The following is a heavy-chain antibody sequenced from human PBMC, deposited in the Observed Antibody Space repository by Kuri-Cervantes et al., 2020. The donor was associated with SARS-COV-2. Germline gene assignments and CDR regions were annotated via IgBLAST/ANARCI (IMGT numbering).Heavy chain of an antibody. CDR2: INHSGST. J-gene: IGHJ6*02. Sequence: SETLSLTCVVYSGSCSCYYWTWIRQPPGKGLEWIGEINHSGSTNYNLSLKSRVLMSVDTSKTQFSLELSPVTAADTAVYYCARGTLGITMIVVVNAYYYYGMDVWGQGTTVTVSS. V-gene: IGHV4-34*01. D-gene: IGHD3-22*01. CDR1: SGSCSCYY. CDR3: ARGTLGITMIVVVNAYYYYGMDV.